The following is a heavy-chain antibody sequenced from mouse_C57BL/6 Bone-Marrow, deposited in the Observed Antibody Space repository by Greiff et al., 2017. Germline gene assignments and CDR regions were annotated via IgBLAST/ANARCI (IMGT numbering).Heavy chain of an antibody. CDR3: ARVYDGYYGRPAMDY. Sequence: VQLQQPGAELVKPGASVTLSCKASGYTFTSYWMHWVKQRPGQGLEWIGMIHPNSGSTNYNEKFKSKATLTVDKSSSTAYMQLSSLTSEDSAVYYCARVYDGYYGRPAMDYWGQGTSVTVAS. V-gene: IGHV1-64*01. J-gene: IGHJ4*01. D-gene: IGHD2-3*01. CDR2: IHPNSGST. CDR1: GYTFTSYW.